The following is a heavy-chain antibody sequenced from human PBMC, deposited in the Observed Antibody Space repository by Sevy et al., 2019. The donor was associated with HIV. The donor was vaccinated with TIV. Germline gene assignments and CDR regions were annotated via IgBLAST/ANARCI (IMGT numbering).Heavy chain of an antibody. V-gene: IGHV3-33*01. D-gene: IGHD3-3*01. CDR1: GFTLSSYG. CDR3: ARDRLGITISAEWGGGMDD. J-gene: IGHJ6*02. CDR2: IRYDGSNK. Sequence: GGSLRLSCAASGFTLSSYGMHWVRQAPGKGLEWVAVIRYDGSNKYYADSVKGRFTISRDNSKNTLYLQMNSLRAEDTAVYYCARDRLGITISAEWGGGMDDWGQGTTVTVSS.